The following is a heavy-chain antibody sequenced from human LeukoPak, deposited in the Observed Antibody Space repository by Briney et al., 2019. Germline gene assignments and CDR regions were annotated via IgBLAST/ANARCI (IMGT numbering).Heavy chain of an antibody. V-gene: IGHV6-1*01. CDR3: ARSHWNYDNYFDP. Sequence: SQTPSLTCAISGDSVSSNSAAWSWIRQSPSRGLEWLGRTYYMSKWYHDYAVSVKSRITINPHTSKNQFPLQLNSVTPEDTAVYYCARSHWNYDNYFDPWGQGTLVTVSS. CDR2: TYYMSKWYH. D-gene: IGHD1-7*01. CDR1: GDSVSSNSAA. J-gene: IGHJ5*02.